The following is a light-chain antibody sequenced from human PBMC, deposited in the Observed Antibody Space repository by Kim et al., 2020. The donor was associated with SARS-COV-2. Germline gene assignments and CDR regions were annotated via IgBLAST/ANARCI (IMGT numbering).Light chain of an antibody. V-gene: IGLV10-54*01. CDR2: RDT. Sequence: QTATLTCTGNSNNVGPQGAAWLQQHQGHPPKLLSYRDTNRPSGISERLSASRSGSTASLTITGLQPEDEADYYCSAWDSSLSSWVFGGGTQLTVL. CDR1: SNNVGPQG. CDR3: SAWDSSLSSWV. J-gene: IGLJ3*02.